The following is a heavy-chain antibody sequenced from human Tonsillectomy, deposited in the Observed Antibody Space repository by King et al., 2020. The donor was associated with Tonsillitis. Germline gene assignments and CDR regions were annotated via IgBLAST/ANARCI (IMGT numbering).Heavy chain of an antibody. J-gene: IGHJ2*01. D-gene: IGHD6-19*01. CDR1: GGSISSYY. CDR2: IYYSGST. CDR3: ARDHRAGGGATGGWYDRYFDL. Sequence: QLQESGPGLVKPSETLSLTCTVSGGSISSYYWSWIRQPPGKGLEWIGYIYYSGSTNYNPSLKSRVTISVDTSKNQFSLKLSSVTAADTAVYYCARDHRAGGGATGGWYDRYFDLWGRGTLVTVSS. V-gene: IGHV4-59*01.